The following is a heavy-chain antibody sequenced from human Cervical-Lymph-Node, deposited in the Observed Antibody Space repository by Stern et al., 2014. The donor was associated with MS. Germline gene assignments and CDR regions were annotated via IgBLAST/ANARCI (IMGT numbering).Heavy chain of an antibody. V-gene: IGHV4-61*02. D-gene: IGHD1-26*01. CDR2: IYIGGNT. J-gene: IGHJ4*02. Sequence: QLQLQASGPGLVKPSQTLSLTCTVSGGSIISGAHYWTWIRQPAGKGLEWIGRIYIGGNTYYNPSLKSRVSISLDTSSNQFSLKLSSVAAADTAVYYCARQMWEGAFDYWGQGTLVTVSS. CDR1: GGSIISGAHY. CDR3: ARQMWEGAFDY.